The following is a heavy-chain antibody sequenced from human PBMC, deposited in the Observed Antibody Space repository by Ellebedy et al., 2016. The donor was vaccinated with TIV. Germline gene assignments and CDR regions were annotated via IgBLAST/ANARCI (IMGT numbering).Heavy chain of an antibody. CDR1: GFTFSSYS. Sequence: GESLKISXAASGFTFSSYSMNWVRQAPGKGLEWVSYISSSSSTIYYADSVKGRFTISRDNAKNSLYLQMNSLRAEDTAVYYCARGLSGRYGGYFDYWGQGTLVTVSS. J-gene: IGHJ4*02. CDR2: ISSSSSTI. D-gene: IGHD4-17*01. CDR3: ARGLSGRYGGYFDY. V-gene: IGHV3-48*04.